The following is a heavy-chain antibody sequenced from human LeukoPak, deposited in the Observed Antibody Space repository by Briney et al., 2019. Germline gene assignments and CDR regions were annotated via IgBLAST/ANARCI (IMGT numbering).Heavy chain of an antibody. CDR3: ARVPELGRSVDY. CDR2: ISAYNGNT. CDR1: GYTFTSYG. D-gene: IGHD1-14*01. J-gene: IGHJ4*02. V-gene: IGHV1-18*04. Sequence: ASVKVSCKASGYTFTSYGISCVRQAPGQGLEWMGWISAYNGNTNYAQKPQGRVTMTTDTSTSTAYMELRSLRSDDTAVYYRARVPELGRSVDYWGQGTLVTVSS.